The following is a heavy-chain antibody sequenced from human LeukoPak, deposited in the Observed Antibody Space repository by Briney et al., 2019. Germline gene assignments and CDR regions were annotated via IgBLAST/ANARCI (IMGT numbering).Heavy chain of an antibody. J-gene: IGHJ3*02. D-gene: IGHD3-22*01. CDR3: AREHLTYYYDCSGYDSGAFDI. Sequence: GESLKISCKGSGYSFTSYWIGWVRQVPGKGLEWMGIIYPGDSDTRYSPSFQGQVTISADKSISTAYLQWSSLKASDTAMYYCAREHLTYYYDCSGYDSGAFDIWGQGTIVPVSS. CDR2: IYPGDSDT. V-gene: IGHV5-51*01. CDR1: GYSFTSYW.